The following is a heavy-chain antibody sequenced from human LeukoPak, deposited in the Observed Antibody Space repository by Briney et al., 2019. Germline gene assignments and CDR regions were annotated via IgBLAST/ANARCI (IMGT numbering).Heavy chain of an antibody. CDR1: GFTFSNAC. J-gene: IGHJ4*02. CDR3: TTGTWIQLWLADY. CDR2: VKTKTDGGTT. Sequence: GGSLRLSCAASGFTFSNACVSWVRQAPGKGLEWVGHVKTKTDGGTTDYAAPVKGRFTISRDDSKNTLYLQMNSLKTEDTAVYYCTTGTWIQLWLADYWGQGTLVTVSS. D-gene: IGHD5-18*01. V-gene: IGHV3-15*01.